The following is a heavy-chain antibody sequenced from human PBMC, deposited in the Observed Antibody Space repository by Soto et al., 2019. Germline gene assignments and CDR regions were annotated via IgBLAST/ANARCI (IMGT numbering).Heavy chain of an antibody. J-gene: IGHJ4*02. CDR2: IYYSGST. CDR1: GGSINSGDYY. Sequence: QVQLQESGPGLVKPSQTLSLTCTVSGGSINSGDYYWTWIRQPPGKGLEWIGYIYYSGSTYYNPSLTSRVTISIDTSKNQFSLKLSSVTAADTAVYYCARDGFFGRSGYFDYWGQGTLVIVSS. CDR3: ARDGFFGRSGYFDY. D-gene: IGHD3-3*01. V-gene: IGHV4-30-4*01.